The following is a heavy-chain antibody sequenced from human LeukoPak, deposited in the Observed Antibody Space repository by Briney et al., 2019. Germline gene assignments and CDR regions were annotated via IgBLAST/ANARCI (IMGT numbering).Heavy chain of an antibody. CDR1: RLIFDAYA. Sequence: GGSLRLSCAASRLIFDAYAMVRQAPGKGLEWVSHINWNSGSIGYADSVRGRFTISRDNAKNSLYLQMNSLRAEDTAVYYCAKDEDYWGQGTLVTVSS. J-gene: IGHJ4*02. CDR3: AKDEDY. CDR2: INWNSGSI. V-gene: IGHV3-9*01.